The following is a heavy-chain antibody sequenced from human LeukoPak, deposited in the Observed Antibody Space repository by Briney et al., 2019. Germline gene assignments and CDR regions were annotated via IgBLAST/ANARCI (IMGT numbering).Heavy chain of an antibody. Sequence: GGSLRLSCAASGFTFSSYWMHWVRQAPGKGLEWVSTISGTGGTTYYADSVKGRFTISRDNSKNTLFLQFNSLRADDTAVYYCAKGRGTTVTAAANYWGQGTLVTVSS. CDR1: GFTFSSYW. D-gene: IGHD4-17*01. CDR2: ISGTGGTT. CDR3: AKGRGTTVTAAANY. J-gene: IGHJ4*02. V-gene: IGHV3-23*01.